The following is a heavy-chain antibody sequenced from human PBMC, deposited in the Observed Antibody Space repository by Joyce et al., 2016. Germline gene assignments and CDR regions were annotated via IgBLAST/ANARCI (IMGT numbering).Heavy chain of an antibody. CDR3: ARGPMPPYAFDI. Sequence: QVQLVQSGAEVKKPGASVKVSCKASGYSFSDSYIHWVRQAPGQGPQWVGRINPDSGGTNYAQKFQGRVTMTRDTSISTVYMELSRLRSDDTAVYFCARGPMPPYAFDIWGQGTLVTVSS. J-gene: IGHJ3*02. CDR1: GYSFSDSY. CDR2: INPDSGGT. D-gene: IGHD2-2*01. V-gene: IGHV1-2*06.